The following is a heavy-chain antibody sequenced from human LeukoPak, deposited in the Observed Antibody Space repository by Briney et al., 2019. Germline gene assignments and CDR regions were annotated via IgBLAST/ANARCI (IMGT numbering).Heavy chain of an antibody. V-gene: IGHV3-30*18. D-gene: IGHD6-13*01. Sequence: PAGSLRLSCAASGFTFSSYGMHWVRQAPGKGLEWVAVISYDGSNKYYADSVKGRFTISRDNSKNTLYLQMNSLRAEDTAVYYCAKDFEGSSWPYYYYYYMDVWGKGTTVTVSS. CDR2: ISYDGSNK. CDR3: AKDFEGSSWPYYYYYYMDV. CDR1: GFTFSSYG. J-gene: IGHJ6*03.